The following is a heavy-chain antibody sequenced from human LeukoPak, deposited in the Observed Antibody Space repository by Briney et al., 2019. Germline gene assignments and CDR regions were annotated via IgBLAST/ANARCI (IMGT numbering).Heavy chain of an antibody. J-gene: IGHJ4*02. Sequence: GGSLRLSCAASGFTFSNYWMHWVRQAPGKGLVWVSRINEGGSVTDYADSVKGRFTISRDNAKNTLYLEMDSLRAEDTAVYYCSRDLRGRDDYWGQGTLVSVSS. D-gene: IGHD5-24*01. V-gene: IGHV3-74*01. CDR2: INEGGSVT. CDR3: SRDLRGRDDY. CDR1: GFTFSNYW.